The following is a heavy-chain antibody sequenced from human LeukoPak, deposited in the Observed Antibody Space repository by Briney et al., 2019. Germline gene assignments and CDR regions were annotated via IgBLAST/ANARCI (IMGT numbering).Heavy chain of an antibody. CDR2: ISGSGGST. CDR1: GFTFSSYA. V-gene: IGHV3-23*01. J-gene: IGHJ4*02. Sequence: GGSLRLSCAASGFTFSSYAMSWVRQAPGKGLEWVSAISGSGGSTYYADSVKGRFTISSDNSKNTLYLQMNSLRADDTAVYDCAKGPYSSSWYPGYWGQGTLVTVSS. D-gene: IGHD6-13*01. CDR3: AKGPYSSSWYPGY.